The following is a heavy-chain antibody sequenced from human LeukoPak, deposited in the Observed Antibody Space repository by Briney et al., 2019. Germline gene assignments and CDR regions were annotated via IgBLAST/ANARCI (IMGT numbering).Heavy chain of an antibody. V-gene: IGHV4-59*13. J-gene: IGHJ3*02. CDR1: GGSIRSYY. CDR3: ARTVRQWLANDAFDI. D-gene: IGHD6-19*01. CDR2: IYSSGST. Sequence: SQTLSLTCTVSGGSIRSYYWSWIRQPPGKGLEWIGYIYSSGSTNYNPSLRSRITMSADTSKNQFSLRLSSVTSADTAVYYCARTVRQWLANDAFDIWGPGTMVTVSS.